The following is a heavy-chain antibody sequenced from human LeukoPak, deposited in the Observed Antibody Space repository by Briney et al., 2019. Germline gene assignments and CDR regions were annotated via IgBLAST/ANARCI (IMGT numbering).Heavy chain of an antibody. CDR1: GFTFSSYA. D-gene: IGHD3-22*01. V-gene: IGHV4-34*01. Sequence: GSLRLSCAASGFTFSSYAMSWVRQAPGKGLEWIGEINHSGSTNYNPSLKSRVTISVDTSKNQFSLKLSSVTAADTAVYYCARGPEDYYDSSGYYGNDYWGQGTLVTVSS. CDR2: INHSGST. CDR3: ARGPEDYYDSSGYYGNDY. J-gene: IGHJ4*02.